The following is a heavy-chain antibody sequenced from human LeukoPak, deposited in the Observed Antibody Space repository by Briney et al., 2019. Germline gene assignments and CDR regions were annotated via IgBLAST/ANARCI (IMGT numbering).Heavy chain of an antibody. J-gene: IGHJ4*02. V-gene: IGHV1-46*01. D-gene: IGHD4-17*01. CDR3: ARGAPNDYGDYTWGYFDY. CDR2: INPSGGST. Sequence: ASVKVSCKASGYTFTSYYMHWVRQAPGQGLEWVGIINPSGGSTSYAQKFQGRVTMTRDTSTSTVYMELSSLRSEDTAVYYCARGAPNDYGDYTWGYFDYWGQGTLVTVSS. CDR1: GYTFTSYY.